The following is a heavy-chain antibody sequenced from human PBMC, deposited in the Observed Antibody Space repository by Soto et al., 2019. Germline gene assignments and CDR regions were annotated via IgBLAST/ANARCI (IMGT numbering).Heavy chain of an antibody. CDR1: GYIFTDYA. CDR3: ARDRSMVVTD. V-gene: IGHV1-3*04. D-gene: IGHD2-15*01. CDR2: INTGTDNT. Sequence: QVQLVQSGAEVKKLGASVRVSCKASGYIFTDYAIHWVRQAPGQRLEWMGWINTGTDNTKYSQTFQGRVTFTRDTSANTAYMELSSLRSEDTAVYYGARDRSMVVTDWGQGTLVTVSS. J-gene: IGHJ4*02.